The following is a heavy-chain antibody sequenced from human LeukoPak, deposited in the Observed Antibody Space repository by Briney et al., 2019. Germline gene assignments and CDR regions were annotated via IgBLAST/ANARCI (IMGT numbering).Heavy chain of an antibody. CDR3: VAANPGGLADY. Sequence: ASAKVSCKVSGYSLTELSMHWVRQAPGKGPEWMGGFTLEDGDTIYARKFQGRVTMTEDASTDTAYMDLSSLRSEDTAVYFCVAANPGGLADYWGQGTLVTVSS. V-gene: IGHV1-24*01. J-gene: IGHJ4*02. CDR1: GYSLTELS. D-gene: IGHD1-26*01. CDR2: FTLEDGDT.